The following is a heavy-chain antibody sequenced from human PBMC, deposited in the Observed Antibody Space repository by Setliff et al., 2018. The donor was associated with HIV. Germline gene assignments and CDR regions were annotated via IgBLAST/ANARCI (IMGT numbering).Heavy chain of an antibody. Sequence: GGSLRLSCEVSGFTFGAYTMNWVRQAPGKGLEWVASMSSSSNYLYYAGSLKGRFTISRDNAKNSLYLQMNSLRVDDTAVYYCARVPAAIDYWGQGTLVTVS. CDR1: GFTFGAYT. D-gene: IGHD2-15*01. V-gene: IGHV3-21*01. J-gene: IGHJ4*02. CDR3: ARVPAAIDY. CDR2: MSSSSNYL.